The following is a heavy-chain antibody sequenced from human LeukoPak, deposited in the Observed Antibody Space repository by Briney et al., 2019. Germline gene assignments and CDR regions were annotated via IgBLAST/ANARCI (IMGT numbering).Heavy chain of an antibody. D-gene: IGHD3-22*01. V-gene: IGHV1-18*01. J-gene: IGHJ5*02. Sequence: GASVKVSCKASGYTITSYGISWVRQAPGQGLEWMGWISAYNGNTNYAQKLQGRVTVTTDTSASTAYMELRSLRSDDTAVYYCARDEYYYDSSGYYSRWFDPWGQGTLVTVSS. CDR2: ISAYNGNT. CDR3: ARDEYYYDSSGYYSRWFDP. CDR1: GYTITSYG.